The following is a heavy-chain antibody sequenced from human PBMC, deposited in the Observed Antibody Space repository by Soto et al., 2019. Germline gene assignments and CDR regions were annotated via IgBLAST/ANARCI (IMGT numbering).Heavy chain of an antibody. D-gene: IGHD3-22*01. CDR2: ISYDGSNK. CDR1: GFTFSSYA. Sequence: QVQLVESGGGVGQPGRSLRLSCAASGFTFSSYAMHWVRQAPGKGLEWVAVISYDGSNKYYADSVKGRFTISRDNSKNTLYLQMISLRAEDTAVYYCARGSNYYDSSGYFDYWGQGTLVTVSS. V-gene: IGHV3-30-3*01. CDR3: ARGSNYYDSSGYFDY. J-gene: IGHJ4*02.